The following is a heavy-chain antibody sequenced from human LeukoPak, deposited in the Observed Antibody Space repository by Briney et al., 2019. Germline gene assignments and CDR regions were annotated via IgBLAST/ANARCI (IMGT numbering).Heavy chain of an antibody. J-gene: IGHJ4*02. CDR2: IYYTGST. V-gene: IGHV4-39*01. CDR1: GASLSGGTYY. D-gene: IGHD1-26*01. CDR3: ARRGGSGRAFDY. Sequence: SETLSLPCSVSGASLSGGTYYWGWIRPPPGKGLEWIGSIYYTGSTYDNPSLKNRVTISVDTSKNQSSLKLSSVTAADTAVYYCARRGGSGRAFDYWGQGTLVTVSS.